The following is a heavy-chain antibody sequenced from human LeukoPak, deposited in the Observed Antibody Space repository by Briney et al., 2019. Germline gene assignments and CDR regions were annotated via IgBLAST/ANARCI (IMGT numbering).Heavy chain of an antibody. CDR3: ATRSGWFVDAFDI. D-gene: IGHD6-19*01. J-gene: IGHJ3*02. Sequence: ASVKVSCKVSGYSLTELSMHWVRQAPGKGLEWMGGFDPEDGETIYAQKFQGRVTMTEDTSTDTAYMELSSLRSEDTAVYYCATRSGWFVDAFDIWGQGTMVTVSS. CDR2: FDPEDGET. CDR1: GYSLTELS. V-gene: IGHV1-24*01.